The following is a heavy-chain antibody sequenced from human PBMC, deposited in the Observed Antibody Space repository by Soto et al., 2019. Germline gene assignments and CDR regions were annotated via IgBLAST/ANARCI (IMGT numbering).Heavy chain of an antibody. CDR1: GFTFSSYG. CDR3: AKDNGXGCDWLRVGDASDI. CDR2: ISYDGSNK. J-gene: IGHJ3*02. Sequence: PGGSLRLSCAASGFTFSSYGMHWVRQAPGKGLEWVAVISYDGSNKYYADSVKGRLTISRDNSKNTLYLQMNSLRGEDTAVYYCAKDNGXGCDWLRVGDASDIWGQGTMVTVSS. D-gene: IGHD5-12*01. V-gene: IGHV3-30*18.